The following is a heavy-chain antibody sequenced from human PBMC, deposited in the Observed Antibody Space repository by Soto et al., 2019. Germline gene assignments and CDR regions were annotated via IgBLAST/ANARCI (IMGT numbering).Heavy chain of an antibody. J-gene: IGHJ6*02. CDR2: IYWDDDK. D-gene: IGHD2-21*02. V-gene: IGHV2-5*02. Sequence: QITLKESGPTLVKPTQTLTLTCTFPGFSFSSIGEGVGWIRQPPGKALEWLALIYWDDDKRYSPSLKSRLTITKDTSKNQVVRTMTNKDPVDTATYYCIQSRCGGDCLQSYSSHSYYGLDVWGQGTTVTVSS. CDR3: IQSRCGGDCLQSYSSHSYYGLDV. CDR1: GFSFSSIGEG.